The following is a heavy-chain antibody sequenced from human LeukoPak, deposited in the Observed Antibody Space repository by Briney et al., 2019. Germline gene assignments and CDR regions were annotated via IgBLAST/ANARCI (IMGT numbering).Heavy chain of an antibody. D-gene: IGHD3-10*01. CDR1: GYXFTGYY. CDR2: MNPNSGGT. V-gene: IGHV1-2*02. J-gene: IGHJ4*02. CDR3: ARGRSGELTWAFTLDS. Sequence: ASVKVSCKASGYXFTGYYMHWVRQAPGQGREWMGLMNPNSGGTKYAQQFQGRVTMTRDMSISTAYMELSRLRSDDTAVYYCARGRSGELTWAFTLDSWGQGTLVTVSS.